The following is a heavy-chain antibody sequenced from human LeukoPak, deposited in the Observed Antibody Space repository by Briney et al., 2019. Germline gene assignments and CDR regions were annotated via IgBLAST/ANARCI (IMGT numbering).Heavy chain of an antibody. CDR1: GFTFDDYA. Sequence: GRSLRLSCAASGFTFDDYAMHWVRQAPGKGLEWVSGISWNSGSIGYADSVKGRFTISRDNAKNSLYLQMNSLRAEDTALYYCATGSFGSGRIFDYWGQGTLVTVSS. V-gene: IGHV3-9*01. J-gene: IGHJ4*02. CDR2: ISWNSGSI. D-gene: IGHD3-10*01. CDR3: ATGSFGSGRIFDY.